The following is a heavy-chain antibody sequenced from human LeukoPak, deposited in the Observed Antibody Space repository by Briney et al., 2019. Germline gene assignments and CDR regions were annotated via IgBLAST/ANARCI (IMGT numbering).Heavy chain of an antibody. CDR1: GGSVSSSDNY. Sequence: PSETLSLTCTVSGGSVSSSDNYWGWIRQPPGKGLEWIGSMYYGGSTYHNPSLKSRVTISGDTSKSQFSLKLTSVTAADTAVYYCARHVISSWSFDYWGQGTLVTVSS. V-gene: IGHV4-39*01. CDR3: ARHVISSWSFDY. J-gene: IGHJ4*02. D-gene: IGHD6-13*01. CDR2: MYYGGST.